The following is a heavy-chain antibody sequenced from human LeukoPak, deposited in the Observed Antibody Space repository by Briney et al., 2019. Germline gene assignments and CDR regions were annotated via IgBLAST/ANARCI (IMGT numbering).Heavy chain of an antibody. CDR2: IIPIFGTA. J-gene: IGHJ3*02. D-gene: IGHD3-22*01. Sequence: ASVKVSCKASGGTFSSYAISWVRQAPGQGLEWMGGIIPIFGTANYAQKFQGRVTITADESTSTAYMELSSLRSEDTAVYYCASTKAYYYDSSGYYAFDIWGQGTMVTVSS. CDR3: ASTKAYYYDSSGYYAFDI. V-gene: IGHV1-69*13. CDR1: GGTFSSYA.